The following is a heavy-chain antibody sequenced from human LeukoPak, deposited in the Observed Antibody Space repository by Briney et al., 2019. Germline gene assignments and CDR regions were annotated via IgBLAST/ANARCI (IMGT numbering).Heavy chain of an antibody. CDR2: ISGSGGST. J-gene: IGHJ4*02. V-gene: IGHV3-23*01. D-gene: IGHD3-3*01. CDR3: ANTNYDFWSGYYFDY. CDR1: GFTFSSYA. Sequence: GGSLRLSCAASGFTFSSYAMSWVRQAPGKGLEWVSAISGSGGSTYYADPVKGRFTISRDNSKNTLYLQMNSLRAEDTAVYYCANTNYDFWSGYYFDYWGQGTLVTVSS.